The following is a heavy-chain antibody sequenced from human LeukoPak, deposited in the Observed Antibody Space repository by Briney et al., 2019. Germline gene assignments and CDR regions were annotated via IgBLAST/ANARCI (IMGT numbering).Heavy chain of an antibody. Sequence: ASVKVSCKASGYTFTSYYMPWVRQAPGQGLEWMGIINPSGGSTSYAQKFQGRVTMTRDTSTSTVYMELSSLRSEDTAVYYCARVTVTTRVYDYWGQGTLVTVSS. D-gene: IGHD4-17*01. V-gene: IGHV1-46*01. J-gene: IGHJ4*02. CDR2: INPSGGST. CDR3: ARVTVTTRVYDY. CDR1: GYTFTSYY.